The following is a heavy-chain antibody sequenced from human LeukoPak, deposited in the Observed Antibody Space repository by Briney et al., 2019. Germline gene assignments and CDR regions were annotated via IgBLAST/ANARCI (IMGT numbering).Heavy chain of an antibody. Sequence: ASVKVSCKASGYTFTSYDINWVRQATGQGLEWMGWINPNSGGTNYAQKFQGWVTMTRDTSISTAYMELSRLRSDDTAVYYCARDRYGGYGGPEAFDPWGQGTLVTVSS. CDR2: INPNSGGT. D-gene: IGHD4-23*01. V-gene: IGHV1-2*04. CDR3: ARDRYGGYGGPEAFDP. J-gene: IGHJ5*02. CDR1: GYTFTSYD.